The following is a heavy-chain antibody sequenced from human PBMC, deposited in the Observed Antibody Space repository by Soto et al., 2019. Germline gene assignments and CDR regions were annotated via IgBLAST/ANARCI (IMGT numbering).Heavy chain of an antibody. V-gene: IGHV4-30-4*01. J-gene: IGHJ4*02. CDR2: IYYSGST. CDR1: GGSISSGDYY. CDR3: ARDRTSGRIHSYFDY. Sequence: QVQLQESGPGLVKPSQTLSLTCTVSGGSISSGDYYWSWIRQPPGKGLEWIGYIYYSGSTYYNPSLKGRFSISVDTSKNQFSLRLSSVCAADTAVYYCARDRTSGRIHSYFDYWGQGTLVTVPS.